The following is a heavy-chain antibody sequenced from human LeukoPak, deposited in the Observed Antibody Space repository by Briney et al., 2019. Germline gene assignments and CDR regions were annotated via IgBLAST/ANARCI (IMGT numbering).Heavy chain of an antibody. CDR2: IYYSGST. Sequence: SETLSLTCTVSGGSISGYYWSWIRQPPGKGLELIGYIYYSGSTNYNPSLKSRVTISVDTSKNQFSLKLSSVTTADTAVYYCAGHTWGNDMDVWGQGTTVAVSS. J-gene: IGHJ6*02. CDR3: AGHTWGNDMDV. CDR1: GGSISGYY. D-gene: IGHD3-16*01. V-gene: IGHV4-59*08.